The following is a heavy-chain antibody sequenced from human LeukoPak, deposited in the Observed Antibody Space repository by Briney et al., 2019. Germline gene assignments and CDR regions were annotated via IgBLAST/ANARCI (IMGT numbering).Heavy chain of an antibody. CDR1: GFDFNSYA. D-gene: IGHD2-21*01. V-gene: IGHV3-30*01. Sequence: GGSLRLSCAASGFDFNSYALHWVRQAPGKGLESVAVISVNGRDKYYANSVKGRFSISRDNSKNTFSLQMNSLRVEDSASYYCATLDWCHKYLVACGSSEYWGQGTLVTVSP. CDR3: ATLDWCHKYLVACGSSEY. J-gene: IGHJ4*02. CDR2: ISVNGRDK.